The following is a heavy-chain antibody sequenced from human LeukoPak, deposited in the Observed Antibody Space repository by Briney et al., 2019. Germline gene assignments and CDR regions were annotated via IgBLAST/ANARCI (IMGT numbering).Heavy chain of an antibody. D-gene: IGHD1-7*01. CDR3: AKFTVAYNWNYGLDY. Sequence: PGGSLRLSCAASGFTFSSYAMSWVRQAPGKGLEWVSAISGSGGSTYYADSVKGRLTISRDNSKNTLYLQMNSLRAEDTAVYYCAKFTVAYNWNYGLDYWGQGTLVTVSS. CDR2: ISGSGGST. CDR1: GFTFSSYA. J-gene: IGHJ4*02. V-gene: IGHV3-23*01.